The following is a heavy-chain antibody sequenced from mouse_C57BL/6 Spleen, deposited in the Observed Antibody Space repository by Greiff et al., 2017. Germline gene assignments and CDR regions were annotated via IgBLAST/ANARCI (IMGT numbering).Heavy chain of an antibody. CDR1: GYTFTGYW. Sequence: QVQLQQSGAELMKPGASVKLSCKATGYTFTGYWIEWVKQRPGHGLEWIGEILPGSGSTNYNEKFKGKATFTADTSSNTAYMQLSSLTTEDSAIYNCASRAYYDYDAWFADWGKGTLVTVSA. D-gene: IGHD2-4*01. V-gene: IGHV1-9*01. CDR3: ASRAYYDYDAWFAD. CDR2: ILPGSGST. J-gene: IGHJ3*01.